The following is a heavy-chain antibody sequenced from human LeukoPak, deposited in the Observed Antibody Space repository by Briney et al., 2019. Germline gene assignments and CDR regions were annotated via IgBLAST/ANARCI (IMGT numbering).Heavy chain of an antibody. J-gene: IGHJ4*02. CDR3: ARDEVGGPLKY. CDR2: MNQDGSEK. CDR1: GFTFSTYW. Sequence: GGSLRLSCAGSGFTFSTYWMSWVRQAPGKGLVWVAHMNQDGSEKYYGDSVKGRFTVSRDNAKNSLDLQMSSLRVEDTAMYYCARDEVGGPLKYWGQGTLVTVSS. V-gene: IGHV3-7*01. D-gene: IGHD6-6*01.